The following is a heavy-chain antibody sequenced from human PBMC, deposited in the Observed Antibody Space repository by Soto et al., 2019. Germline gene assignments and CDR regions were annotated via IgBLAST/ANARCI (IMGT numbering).Heavy chain of an antibody. J-gene: IGHJ4*02. D-gene: IGHD3-10*01. CDR2: ISAHNGNT. Sequence: QVHLVQSGAEVKKPGASVKVSCKASGYTFTSYGITWVRQAPGQGLEWMGWISAHNGNTDYAQKLQGRVIVTRDTSTSTAYMELRSLRSDNTAVYYCARGRYGEYWGQGALVTVSS. CDR3: ARGRYGEY. V-gene: IGHV1-18*01. CDR1: GYTFTSYG.